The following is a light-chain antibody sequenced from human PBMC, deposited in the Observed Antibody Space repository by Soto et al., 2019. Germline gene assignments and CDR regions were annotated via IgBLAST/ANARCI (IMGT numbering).Light chain of an antibody. J-gene: IGKJ5*01. V-gene: IGKV3-11*01. CDR1: QSVSNNY. Sequence: EIVLTQSPGTLSLSPGERATLSCRASQSVSNNYLAWYQQTPGQAPRLLIYGASSRATGIPARFSGSGSGTDFTLTISSLEPEDFAVYYCQQRSNWPITFGQGTRLEIK. CDR2: GAS. CDR3: QQRSNWPIT.